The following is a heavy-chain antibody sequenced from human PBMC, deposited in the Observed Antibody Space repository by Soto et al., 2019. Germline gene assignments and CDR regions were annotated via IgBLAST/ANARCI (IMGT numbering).Heavy chain of an antibody. V-gene: IGHV1-2*02. Sequence: GASVKVSCKASGYTFTGYYMHWVRQAPGQGLEWMGWINPHSGGTNYAQKFQGRVTMTRDTSISTAYMELSRLRSDDTAVYYCARWAYGGNSYYGMDVWGQGTTVTVSS. D-gene: IGHD4-17*01. CDR1: GYTFTGYY. CDR3: ARWAYGGNSYYGMDV. CDR2: INPHSGGT. J-gene: IGHJ6*02.